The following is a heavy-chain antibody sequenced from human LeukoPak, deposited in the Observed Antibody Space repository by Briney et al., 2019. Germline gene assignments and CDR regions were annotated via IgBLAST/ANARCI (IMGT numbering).Heavy chain of an antibody. Sequence: ASVKVSCKASGYTFTFPNYGINWVRQAPGQGLEWMGWISAYSGYTNFAQNLQGRVTMTTDTSTSTAYMELRSLRSDDTAVYYCARDLKMGYSSGRYSWGTGSSNDYWGQGTLVTVSS. CDR3: ARDLKMGYSSGRYSWGTGSSNDY. CDR2: ISAYSGYT. J-gene: IGHJ4*02. V-gene: IGHV1-18*01. D-gene: IGHD6-19*01. CDR1: GYTFTFPNYG.